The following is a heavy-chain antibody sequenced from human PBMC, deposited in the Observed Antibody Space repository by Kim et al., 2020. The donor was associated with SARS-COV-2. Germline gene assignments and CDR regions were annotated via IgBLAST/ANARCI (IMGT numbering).Heavy chain of an antibody. Sequence: GGSLRLSCAASGFTFSSYAMHWVRQAPGKGLEWVAVISYDGSNKYYADSVKGRFTISRDNSKNTLYLQMNSLRAEDTAVYYCARDQSFTSYGGYWGQGTLVTVSS. V-gene: IGHV3-30-3*01. CDR3: ARDQSFTSYGGY. J-gene: IGHJ4*02. CDR2: ISYDGSNK. D-gene: IGHD5-18*01. CDR1: GFTFSSYA.